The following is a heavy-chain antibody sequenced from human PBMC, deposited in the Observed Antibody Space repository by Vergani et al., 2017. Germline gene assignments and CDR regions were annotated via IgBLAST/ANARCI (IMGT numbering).Heavy chain of an antibody. V-gene: IGHV1-3*01. D-gene: IGHD3-9*01. Sequence: QVQLVQSGAEVKKPGASVKVSCKASGYTFTSYAMHWVRQAPGQRLEWMGWINAGNGNTKYSQKFQGRVTITRDTSASTAYMELSSLRSEDTAVYYCAREYDILNGYSSFAFDIWGQGTMVTVSS. CDR2: INAGNGNT. CDR3: AREYDILNGYSSFAFDI. CDR1: GYTFTSYA. J-gene: IGHJ3*02.